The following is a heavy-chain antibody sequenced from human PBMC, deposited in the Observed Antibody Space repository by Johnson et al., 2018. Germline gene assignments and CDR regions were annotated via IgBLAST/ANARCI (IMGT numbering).Heavy chain of an antibody. CDR3: ARDGSGWSYYYYGMDV. J-gene: IGHJ6*02. CDR1: GGTFSSYA. Sequence: QVQLVQSGAEVKKPGSSVKVSCKASGGTFSSYAISWVRQAPGQGLEWMGGIIPIFGTANYAQKFQGRVTITADESTSPAYMELSSLRSEDAAGYYCARDGSGWSYYYYGMDVWGQGTTVTVSS. V-gene: IGHV1-69*12. CDR2: IIPIFGTA. D-gene: IGHD6-19*01.